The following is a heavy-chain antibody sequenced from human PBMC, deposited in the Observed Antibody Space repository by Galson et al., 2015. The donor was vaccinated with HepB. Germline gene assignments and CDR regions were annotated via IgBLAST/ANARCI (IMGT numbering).Heavy chain of an antibody. CDR1: RFAFDNYA. CDR3: AREREFYIDV. Sequence: SLRLSCAASRFAFDNYAMSWVRQAPGKGLEWISYISSSSSGIYYADSVKGRLTISRDNAKNLLYLQMNSLRAEDMAVYYCAREREFYIDVWGKGTTVTVSS. CDR2: ISSSSSGI. J-gene: IGHJ6*03. V-gene: IGHV3-48*01.